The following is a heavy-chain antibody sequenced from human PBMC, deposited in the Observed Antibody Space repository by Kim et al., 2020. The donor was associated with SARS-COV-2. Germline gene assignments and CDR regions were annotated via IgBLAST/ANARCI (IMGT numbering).Heavy chain of an antibody. J-gene: IGHJ4*02. Sequence: YADALKGLFTISRDNSKSTGYLQINSLGVEDTAVYFCARDRGGTGAVFDYWGQGTLVTVSS. CDR3: ARDRGGTGAVFDY. V-gene: IGHV3-53*01. D-gene: IGHD3-16*01.